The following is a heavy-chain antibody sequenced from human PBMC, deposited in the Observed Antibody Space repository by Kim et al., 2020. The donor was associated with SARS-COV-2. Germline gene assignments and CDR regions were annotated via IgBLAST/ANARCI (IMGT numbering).Heavy chain of an antibody. CDR3: ARIRPDYGDYPFDY. CDR1: GGSISSSNW. CDR2: IYHSGST. V-gene: IGHV4-4*02. Sequence: SETLSLTCAVSGGSISSSNWWSWVRQPPGKGLEWIGEIYHSGSTNYNPSLKSRVTISVDKSKNQFSLKLSSVTAADTAVYYCARIRPDYGDYPFDYWGQGTLVTVSS. J-gene: IGHJ4*02. D-gene: IGHD4-17*01.